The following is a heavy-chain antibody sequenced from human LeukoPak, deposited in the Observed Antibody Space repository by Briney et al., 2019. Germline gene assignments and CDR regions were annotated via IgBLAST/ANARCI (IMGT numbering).Heavy chain of an antibody. V-gene: IGHV3-53*01. D-gene: IGHD6-13*01. Sequence: GGSLRLSCAASGFTVSSNYMSWVRQAPGKGLEWVSVIYSGGSTYYADSVKGRFTISRDNSKNTLYLQMNSLRAEDTAVYYCARDRPAIAAAGDAFDIWGQGTIVTVSS. CDR2: IYSGGST. CDR1: GFTVSSNY. J-gene: IGHJ3*02. CDR3: ARDRPAIAAAGDAFDI.